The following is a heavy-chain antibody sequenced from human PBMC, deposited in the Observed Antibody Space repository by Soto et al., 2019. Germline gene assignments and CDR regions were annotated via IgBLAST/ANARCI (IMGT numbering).Heavy chain of an antibody. J-gene: IGHJ4*02. V-gene: IGHV3-23*01. Sequence: GGSLRLSCAASGFTFSSYAMSWVRQAPGKGLEWVSAISGSGGSTYYADSVKGRFTISRDNSKNTLYLQMNSLRAEDTAVYYCAQTPDGERGYYFDYWGQGTLVTVSS. CDR3: AQTPDGERGYYFDY. D-gene: IGHD3-10*01. CDR2: ISGSGGST. CDR1: GFTFSSYA.